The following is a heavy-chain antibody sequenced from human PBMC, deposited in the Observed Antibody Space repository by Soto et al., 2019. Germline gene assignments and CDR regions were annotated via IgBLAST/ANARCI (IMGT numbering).Heavy chain of an antibody. J-gene: IGHJ5*01. CDR2: INHSGRV. V-gene: IGHV4-34*01. D-gene: IGHD3-22*01. CDR3: STRAYDTNGYYRFDP. CDR1: GGSFSGHS. Sequence: PSETLSLTCAVYGGSFSGHSWTWIRQSPGKGLEWIGDINHSGRVNYSPSLKSRVTISLDTSKNQFSLTLSAVTAADTAMYYCSTRAYDTNGYYRFDPSGQGTLV.